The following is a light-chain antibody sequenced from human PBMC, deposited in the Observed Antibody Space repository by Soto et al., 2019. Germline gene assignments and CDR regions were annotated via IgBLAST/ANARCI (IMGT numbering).Light chain of an antibody. Sequence: QSALTQPASVSGSPGQSITISCTGSSSDVGTYDLVSWYQHHPGAAPKLMIYEATRRPSGISNRFSGSKSGNTASLTISGLQADDEADYYCCSFAGSNSWLFGGGTKLTVL. CDR1: SSDVGTYDL. CDR2: EAT. V-gene: IGLV2-23*01. J-gene: IGLJ3*02. CDR3: CSFAGSNSWL.